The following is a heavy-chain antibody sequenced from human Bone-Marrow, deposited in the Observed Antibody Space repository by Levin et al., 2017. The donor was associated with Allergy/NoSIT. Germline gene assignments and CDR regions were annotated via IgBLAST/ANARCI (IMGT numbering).Heavy chain of an antibody. Sequence: GGSLRLSCVASGFIFSSYGMHWVRQAPGKGLEWVGFISFDGTKKKYADSVRGRFTISRDNSKNTPSLQMNGLRSDDTAVYYSAMEWAGADCAGECSDYWGQGTLVTVSS. D-gene: IGHD2-21*01. V-gene: IGHV3-30*03. CDR3: AMEWAGADCAGECSDY. CDR1: GFIFSSYG. J-gene: IGHJ4*02. CDR2: ISFDGTKK.